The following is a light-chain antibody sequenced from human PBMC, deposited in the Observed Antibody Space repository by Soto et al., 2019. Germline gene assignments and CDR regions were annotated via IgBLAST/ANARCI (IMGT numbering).Light chain of an antibody. J-gene: IGKJ1*01. CDR1: QSVSSN. Sequence: IVMPQSPATLSVSPGESSPLSCRASQSVSSNLAWYQQKPGQAPRLLIYGASTRATGIPARFSGSGSGTEFTLTISSLQSEDFATYYCQKCYSHPLTVGQGNKVDIK. CDR3: QKCYSHPLT. CDR2: GAS. V-gene: IGKV3-15*01.